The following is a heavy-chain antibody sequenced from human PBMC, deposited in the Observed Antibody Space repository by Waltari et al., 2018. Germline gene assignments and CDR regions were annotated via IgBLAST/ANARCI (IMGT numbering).Heavy chain of an antibody. Sequence: EVQLVESGGGLVQPGGSLRLSCAASGFTFSSYWMHWVRQAPGKGLGWVSDINTDGSTTNYADSVKGRFTISRDNAKNTLYLQMDSLRAEETAVYYCVIGAQHVSNWYASEYFQHWGQGTLVTVPS. D-gene: IGHD6-13*01. J-gene: IGHJ1*01. CDR3: VIGAQHVSNWYASEYFQH. CDR2: INTDGSTT. V-gene: IGHV3-74*01. CDR1: GFTFSSYW.